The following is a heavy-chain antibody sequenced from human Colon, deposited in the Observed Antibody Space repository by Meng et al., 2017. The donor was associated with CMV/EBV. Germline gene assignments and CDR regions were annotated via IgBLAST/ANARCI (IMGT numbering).Heavy chain of an antibody. D-gene: IGHD5-12*01. J-gene: IGHJ4*02. CDR3: ARDLGWLRFEH. CDR1: GFTFSSHG. Sequence: EVQLLESXGGWVRAXXSRXLACAGSGFTFSSHGMNWVRQAPGKGLEWVSGISGSGDITYYADSVKGRFSISRDNSKDILYLQMNSLRVEDTAIYYCARDLGWLRFEHWGQGTLVTVSS. CDR2: ISGSGDIT. V-gene: IGHV3-23*01.